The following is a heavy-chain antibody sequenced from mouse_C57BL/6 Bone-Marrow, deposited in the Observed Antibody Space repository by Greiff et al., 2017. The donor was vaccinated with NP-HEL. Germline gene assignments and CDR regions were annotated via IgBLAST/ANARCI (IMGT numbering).Heavy chain of an antibody. J-gene: IGHJ2*01. CDR2: ISNLAYSI. CDR3: ARLSSSQYYFDY. V-gene: IGHV5-15*01. CDR1: GFTFSDYG. Sequence: EVNLVESGGGLVQPGGSLKLSCAASGFTFSDYGMAWVRQAPRKGPEWVAFISNLAYSIYYADPVTGRFTISRENAKNTLYLEMSKLRSEYTAMYYCARLSSSQYYFDYWGQGTTLTVSS. D-gene: IGHD1-1*01.